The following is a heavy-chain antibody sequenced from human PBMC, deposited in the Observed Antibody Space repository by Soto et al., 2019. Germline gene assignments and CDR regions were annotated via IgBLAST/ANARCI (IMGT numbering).Heavy chain of an antibody. CDR2: ISYDGSNK. V-gene: IGHV3-30*18. CDR1: GFTFSSYG. CDR3: AKDAYCSGGSCYYYYYGMDV. J-gene: IGHJ6*02. Sequence: QVQLVESGGGVVQPGRSLRLSCAVSGFTFSSYGMHWVRQAPGKGLEWVAVISYDGSNKYYADSVKGRFTISRDNSKNTLYLQMNSLRAEDTAVYYCAKDAYCSGGSCYYYYYGMDVWGQGTTVTVSS. D-gene: IGHD2-15*01.